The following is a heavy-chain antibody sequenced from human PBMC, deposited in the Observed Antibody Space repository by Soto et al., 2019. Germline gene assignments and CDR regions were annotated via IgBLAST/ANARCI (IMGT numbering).Heavy chain of an antibody. J-gene: IGHJ6*02. CDR3: ARIRKSGGQWTVHFYYGVDV. D-gene: IGHD2-15*01. CDR1: GFSLSNARMG. V-gene: IGHV2-26*01. CDR2: IFSSDEK. Sequence: QVTLKESGPVLVKPTETLTLTCTVSGFSLSNARMGVSWIRQPPGKALEWLAHIFSSDEKSYRTSLQSRLTISKDTSKSQVVLTMTNMDPVDTATYYCARIRKSGGQWTVHFYYGVDVWGQGTTVTVSS.